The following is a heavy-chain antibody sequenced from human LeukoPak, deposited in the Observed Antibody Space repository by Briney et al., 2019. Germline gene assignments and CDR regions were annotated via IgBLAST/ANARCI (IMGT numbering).Heavy chain of an antibody. CDR3: ARRIVVVTANRFDP. Sequence: GGSLRLSCAASGFTFSDYYMSWIRQAPGKGLEWVSYISSSGSTIYYADSVKGRFTISRDNARNPLYLQMNSLRAEDTAVYYCARRIVVVTANRFDPWGQGTLVTVSS. V-gene: IGHV3-11*01. CDR1: GFTFSDYY. D-gene: IGHD2-21*02. J-gene: IGHJ5*02. CDR2: ISSSGSTI.